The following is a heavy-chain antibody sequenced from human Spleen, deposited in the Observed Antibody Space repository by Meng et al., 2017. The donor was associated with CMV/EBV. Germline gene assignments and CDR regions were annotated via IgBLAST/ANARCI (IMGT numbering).Heavy chain of an antibody. V-gene: IGHV3-43*01. Sequence: LSLTCAASGFTFDDYTMHWVRQAPGKGLEWVSLISWDGGSTYYADSVKGRFTISRDNSKNSLYLQMNSLRTEDTALYYCAKDIHRGGYDSGSFDYWGQGTLVTVSS. CDR1: GFTFDDYT. D-gene: IGHD5-12*01. CDR3: AKDIHRGGYDSGSFDY. CDR2: ISWDGGST. J-gene: IGHJ4*02.